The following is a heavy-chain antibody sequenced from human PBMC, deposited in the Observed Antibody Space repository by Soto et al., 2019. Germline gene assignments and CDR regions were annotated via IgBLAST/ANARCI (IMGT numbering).Heavy chain of an antibody. D-gene: IGHD3-22*01. CDR3: AVYYYDSSGYSSYFDY. V-gene: IGHV1-69*13. CDR1: GGTFSSYA. CDR2: IIPIFGTA. Sequence: VKVSCKASGGTFSSYAISWVRQAPGQGLEWMGGIIPIFGTANYAQKFQGRVTITADKSTSTAYMELSSLRSEDTAVYYCAVYYYDSSGYSSYFDYWGQGTMVTV. J-gene: IGHJ4*02.